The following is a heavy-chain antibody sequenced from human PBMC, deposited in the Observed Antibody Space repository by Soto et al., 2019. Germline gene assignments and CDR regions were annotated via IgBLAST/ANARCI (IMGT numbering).Heavy chain of an antibody. V-gene: IGHV4-31*03. Sequence: QVQLQESGPGLVKPSQTLFLTCTVSGVSINSGDYYWTWIRQHPGKGLEWIGYIYYSGSTFHNPALQSRVTISVDTSKNQFSLKLSSVTAADTAVYYCAREGYSYNGMDVWGQGTTVTVSS. CDR2: IYYSGST. CDR3: AREGYSYNGMDV. CDR1: GVSINSGDYY. J-gene: IGHJ6*02. D-gene: IGHD5-18*01.